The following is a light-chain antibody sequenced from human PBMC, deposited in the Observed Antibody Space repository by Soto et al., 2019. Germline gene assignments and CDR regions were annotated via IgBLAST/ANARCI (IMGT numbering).Light chain of an antibody. V-gene: IGLV2-8*01. CDR3: SSYAGSDNPYV. Sequence: QSALTQPPSASGSPGQSVTISCTGTSSDVGAYNYVSWYQQLPGKVPKLIIFEVTKRPSGVPDRFSDSKSGNTASLTVSGLQAEDEADYYCSSYAGSDNPYVFGTGTKLTVL. CDR2: EVT. J-gene: IGLJ1*01. CDR1: SSDVGAYNY.